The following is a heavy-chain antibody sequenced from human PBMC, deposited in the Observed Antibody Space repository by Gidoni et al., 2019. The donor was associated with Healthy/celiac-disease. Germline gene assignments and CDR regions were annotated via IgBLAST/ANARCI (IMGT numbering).Heavy chain of an antibody. Sequence: LLESGGGLVPPGGSLRLSCAASGFTFSSYAMSWVRQAPGKGLVWVSASSGSGGSTYYADSVKGRFTSSRDKYKNTLYLQMNSLRAEDTAVYYWAKPWGVRTHAFDIWGQGTMVTVSS. CDR2: SSGSGGST. CDR1: GFTFSSYA. V-gene: IGHV3-23*01. CDR3: AKPWGVRTHAFDI. J-gene: IGHJ3*02. D-gene: IGHD3-10*01.